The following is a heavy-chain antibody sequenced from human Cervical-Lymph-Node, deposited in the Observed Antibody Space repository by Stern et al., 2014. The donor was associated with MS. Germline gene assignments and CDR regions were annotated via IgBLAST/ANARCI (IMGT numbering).Heavy chain of an antibody. J-gene: IGHJ4*02. D-gene: IGHD5/OR15-5a*01. CDR2: ISYDGNTK. V-gene: IGHV3-30-3*01. CDR3: VRERSSRGFDY. Sequence: QVQLVQSGGGVVQPGRSLRVSCATAGFTFTSYAMNWFRQAPGKGLEWVAVISYDGNTKFYADSVKGRFTISRDNSKNTLYLQMSSLRAEDTAVYYCVRERSSRGFDYWGQGSLVTVSS. CDR1: GFTFTSYA.